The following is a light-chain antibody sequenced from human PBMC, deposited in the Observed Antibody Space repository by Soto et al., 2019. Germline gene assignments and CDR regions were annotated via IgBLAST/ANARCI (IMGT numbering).Light chain of an antibody. V-gene: IGKV1-5*03. CDR2: KAS. CDR1: QSISSW. CDR3: QQYNSIQRT. Sequence: DLQMTQSPSTLSASVGDRVTITCRASQSISSWLAWYQQKPGKAPKLLIYKASSLESGVPSRFSGSGSGTEFTLTISSLQPDDFATYYCQQYNSIQRTFGQGTKVEIK. J-gene: IGKJ1*01.